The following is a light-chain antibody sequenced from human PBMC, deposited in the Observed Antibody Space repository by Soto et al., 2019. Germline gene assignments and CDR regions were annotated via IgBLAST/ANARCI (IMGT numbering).Light chain of an antibody. CDR1: SSNIGSNY. J-gene: IGLJ3*02. Sequence: QSVLTQPPSASGTPGQRVTISCSGSSSNIGSNYVYWYQQLPGTAPKLLIYTNDQRPSGVPDRFSGSKSGTSASLAISGLRSEDEADDYCAAWDDSLRGWVFGGGTQLTVL. V-gene: IGLV1-47*02. CDR2: TND. CDR3: AAWDDSLRGWV.